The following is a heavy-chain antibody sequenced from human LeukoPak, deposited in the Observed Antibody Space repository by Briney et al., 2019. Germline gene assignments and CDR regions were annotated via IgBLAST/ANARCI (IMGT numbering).Heavy chain of an antibody. V-gene: IGHV1-69*02. Sequence: SVKVSRKASGVTFSSYTFSWVRQAPGQGLEWMGRIIPILGIANYAQKFQGGVTITADKSTSTAYMELSSLRSEDTAVYYCARGDPHSGSYYTYFDYWGQGTLFTVSS. CDR2: IIPILGIA. J-gene: IGHJ4*02. CDR3: ARGDPHSGSYYTYFDY. CDR1: GVTFSSYT. D-gene: IGHD3-10*01.